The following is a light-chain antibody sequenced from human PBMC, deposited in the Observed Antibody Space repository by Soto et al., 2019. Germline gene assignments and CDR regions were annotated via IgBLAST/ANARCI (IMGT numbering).Light chain of an antibody. J-gene: IGKJ2*01. Sequence: AIRMTQSPSSLSASTGDRVTITCRASQGISSYLAWYQQKPGKAPKLLIYAASTLQSGVPSRFSGSGSGTDFTLTISSLQPDDFATYYCQQYYRYLTFGQGTKVDIK. CDR1: QGISSY. V-gene: IGKV1-8*01. CDR2: AAS. CDR3: QQYYRYLT.